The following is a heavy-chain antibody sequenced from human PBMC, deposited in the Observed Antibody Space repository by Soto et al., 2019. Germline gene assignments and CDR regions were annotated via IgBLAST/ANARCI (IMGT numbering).Heavy chain of an antibody. Sequence: GASVKVSCKVSGYTLTELSMHWVRPAPGKGLEWMGSFDPEDGETIYAQKFQGRVTMTEDTSTDTAYMELSSLRSEDTAVYYCATTQQLVPYYYYGMDVWGQGTTVTVSS. D-gene: IGHD6-13*01. V-gene: IGHV1-24*01. J-gene: IGHJ6*02. CDR2: FDPEDGET. CDR1: GYTLTELS. CDR3: ATTQQLVPYYYYGMDV.